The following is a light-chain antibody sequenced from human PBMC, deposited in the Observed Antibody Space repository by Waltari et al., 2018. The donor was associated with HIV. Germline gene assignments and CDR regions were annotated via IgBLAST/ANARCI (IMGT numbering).Light chain of an antibody. J-gene: IGLJ1*01. V-gene: IGLV3-19*01. CDR1: SPRRYY. CDR3: HSRDSSGNSYV. CDR2: GKN. Sequence: SSALTQDPDVSVALGQTLQITCQRDSPRRYYTTWYQQKPGQAPVLVLHGKNSRPSGVPDRFSGASSGSTASLTITGAQAEDEAVYYCHSRDSSGNSYVFGNGTQVTVL.